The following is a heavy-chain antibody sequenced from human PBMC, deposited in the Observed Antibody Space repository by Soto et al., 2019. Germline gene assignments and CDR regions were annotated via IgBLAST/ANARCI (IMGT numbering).Heavy chain of an antibody. Sequence: QVHLQQWGAGLLKPSETLSLTCAVYGGSFSGYYWTWIRQPPGKGLEWIGEINHSGSTNFNPSLKSRVTISVDTSKNQFSLKLRSVTAADTAMYYCAAHLKTTVPAHWYFDLWGRGTLVTVSS. CDR1: GGSFSGYY. J-gene: IGHJ2*01. CDR2: INHSGST. D-gene: IGHD4-17*01. CDR3: AAHLKTTVPAHWYFDL. V-gene: IGHV4-34*02.